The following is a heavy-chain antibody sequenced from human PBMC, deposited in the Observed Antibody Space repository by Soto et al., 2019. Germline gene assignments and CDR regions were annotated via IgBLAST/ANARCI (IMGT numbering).Heavy chain of an antibody. CDR1: GFTFSSYG. D-gene: IGHD3-10*01. CDR2: IWYDGSNK. J-gene: IGHJ4*02. Sequence: TGGSLRLCCAASGFTFSSYGMHWVRQAPGKGLEWVAVIWYDGSNKYYADSVKGRFTISXVXXXXTXYXQXXXLRAXDTAVYYCARDYYGSGSSVDYWGQGTLVTVSS. CDR3: ARDYYGSGSSVDY. V-gene: IGHV3-33*01.